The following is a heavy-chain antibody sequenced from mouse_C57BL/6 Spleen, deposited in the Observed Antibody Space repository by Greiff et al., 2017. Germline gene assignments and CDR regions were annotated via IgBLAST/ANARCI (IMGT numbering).Heavy chain of an antibody. Sequence: QVQLQQSGAELVRPGASVKLSCKASGYTFTDSYINWVKQRPGQGLEWIARIYPGSGNTYYNEKFKGKATLTAEKSSSTAYMQLSSLTSEDSAVYFCARYYYGSSYDGYFDYWGQGTTLTVSS. D-gene: IGHD1-1*01. CDR3: ARYYYGSSYDGYFDY. V-gene: IGHV1-76*01. CDR1: GYTFTDSY. J-gene: IGHJ2*01. CDR2: IYPGSGNT.